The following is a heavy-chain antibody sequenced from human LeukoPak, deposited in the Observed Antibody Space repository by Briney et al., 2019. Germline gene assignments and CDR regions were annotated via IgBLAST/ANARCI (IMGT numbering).Heavy chain of an antibody. CDR1: GFTFSSYG. CDR2: IWYDGSNK. J-gene: IGHJ4*02. CDR3: ARIGDYVWGSYRYESDY. D-gene: IGHD3-16*02. V-gene: IGHV3-33*01. Sequence: GGSLRLSCAASGFTFSSYGMHWVRQAPGKGLEWVAVIWYDGSNKYYADSVKGRFTISRDNSKNTLYLQMNSLRAEDTAVYYCARIGDYVWGSYRYESDYWGQGTLVTVSS.